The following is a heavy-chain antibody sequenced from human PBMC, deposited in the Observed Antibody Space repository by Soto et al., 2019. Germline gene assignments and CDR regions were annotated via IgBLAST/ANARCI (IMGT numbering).Heavy chain of an antibody. D-gene: IGHD2-15*01. V-gene: IGHV3-33*01. CDR1: GFTFSSYG. CDR2: IWYYGSNK. J-gene: IGHJ4*02. CDR3: ARDRADCSGGSCYSYYFDY. Sequence: QVQLVESGGGVVQPGRSLRLSCAASGFTFSSYGMHWVRQAAGKGLEWVAVIWYYGSNKYYADSVRGRFTISRDNSKNTLYLQMNSLRAEDTAVYYCARDRADCSGGSCYSYYFDYWGQGTLVTVSS.